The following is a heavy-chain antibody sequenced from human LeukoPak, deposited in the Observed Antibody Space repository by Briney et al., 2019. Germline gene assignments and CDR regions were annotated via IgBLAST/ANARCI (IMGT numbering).Heavy chain of an antibody. D-gene: IGHD6-13*01. CDR3: ARHDHGIAANFDP. J-gene: IGHJ5*02. CDR2: IDPSDSYT. Sequence: GDSLRISCKGSGYSFTSYWISWVRQMPGKGLEWMGRIDPSDSYTNYGPSFQGHVTISADKSISTAYLQWSSLKASDTAMYYCARHDHGIAANFDPWGQGTLVTVSS. V-gene: IGHV5-10-1*01. CDR1: GYSFTSYW.